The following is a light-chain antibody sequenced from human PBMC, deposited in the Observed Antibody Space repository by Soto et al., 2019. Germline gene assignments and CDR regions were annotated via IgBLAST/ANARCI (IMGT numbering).Light chain of an antibody. CDR2: DAS. J-gene: IGKJ4*01. CDR1: QSVSSY. CDR3: QQRSNWPPT. Sequence: EIVLTQSPATLSLSPGERATLSCRASQSVSSYLAWYQQKPGQSPRLLIYDASDRATGIPARFSGSGYGTDFTLTISSLEPEDFAVYHCQQRSNWPPTFGGGTKVEIK. V-gene: IGKV3-11*01.